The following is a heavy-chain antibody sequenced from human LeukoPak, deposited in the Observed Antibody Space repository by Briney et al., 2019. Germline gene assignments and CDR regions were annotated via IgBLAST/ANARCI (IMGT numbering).Heavy chain of an antibody. D-gene: IGHD1-26*01. Sequence: KPSETLSLTCTVSGDSISSYYWSWIRQPPGKGLEWIGCSYYSGSTNYNPSLKSRVTISVDTSKNQFSLKLSSVTAADTAVYYCARDVVGGGNSGYWGQGTLVSVSS. CDR3: ARDVVGGGNSGY. V-gene: IGHV4-59*01. CDR1: GDSISSYY. J-gene: IGHJ4*02. CDR2: SYYSGST.